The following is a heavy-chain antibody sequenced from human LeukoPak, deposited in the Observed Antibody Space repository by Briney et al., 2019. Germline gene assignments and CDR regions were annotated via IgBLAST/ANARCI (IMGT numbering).Heavy chain of an antibody. CDR2: IHASGST. Sequence: SETLPLTCTVSGGSISSYYWTWIRQPAGKGPEWIGRIHASGSTNYNPSLKSRVNMSVDTSKNQFSLKLNSVTAADTAVYYCARVTDPRYNWFDPWGQGNLVTVSS. D-gene: IGHD2-21*02. CDR1: GGSISSYY. J-gene: IGHJ5*02. CDR3: ARVTDPRYNWFDP. V-gene: IGHV4-4*07.